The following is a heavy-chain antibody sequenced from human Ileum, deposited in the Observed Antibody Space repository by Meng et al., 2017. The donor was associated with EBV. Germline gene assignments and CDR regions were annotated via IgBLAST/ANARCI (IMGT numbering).Heavy chain of an antibody. J-gene: IGHJ4*02. CDR2: MSYSGRT. CDR3: AGDPHRGSPH. CDR1: GGSVSSADSF. D-gene: IGHD1-26*01. V-gene: IGHV4-61*08. Sequence: GQRQESGPGLGRPSATLSLTCTVSGGSVSSADSFWTWIRQPPGKGMEWIGYMSYSGRTKYSPPLESRVTISVDTSKNQFSLKLSSVTAADTAVYYCAGDPHRGSPHWGQGTLVTVSS.